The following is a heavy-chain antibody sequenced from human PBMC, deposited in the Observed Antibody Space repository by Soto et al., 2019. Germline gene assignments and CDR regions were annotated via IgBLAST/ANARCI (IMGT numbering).Heavy chain of an antibody. CDR2: IVVGSGNT. D-gene: IGHD6-6*01. CDR1: GFTFTSSA. CDR3: ARSSVAARPFILVYYYGMDV. J-gene: IGHJ6*02. Sequence: GASVKVSCKASGFTFTSSAVQWVRQARGQRLEWIGWIVVGSGNTNYAQKFQERVTITRDMSTSTAYMELSSLRSEDTAVYYCARSSVAARPFILVYYYGMDVWGQGTTVTVSS. V-gene: IGHV1-58*01.